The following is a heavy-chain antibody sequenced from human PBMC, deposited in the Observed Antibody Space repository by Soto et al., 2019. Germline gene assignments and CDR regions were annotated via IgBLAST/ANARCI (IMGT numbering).Heavy chain of an antibody. V-gene: IGHV3-30*18. Sequence: PGGSRRRSCAASGFTFSSYGMHWVGQAPGKGLEWVAVISYDGSNKYYADSVKGRFTISRDNSKNTLYLQMNSLRAEDTAVYYCAKGSFMEAVAGRLDYWGQGTLVTVSS. CDR1: GFTFSSYG. CDR2: ISYDGSNK. J-gene: IGHJ4*02. D-gene: IGHD6-19*01. CDR3: AKGSFMEAVAGRLDY.